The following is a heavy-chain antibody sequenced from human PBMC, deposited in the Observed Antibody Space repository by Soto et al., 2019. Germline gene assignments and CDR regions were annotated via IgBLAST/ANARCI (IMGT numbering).Heavy chain of an antibody. J-gene: IGHJ4*02. D-gene: IGHD2-8*01. CDR1: GGSISTYY. CDR3: ARGGHCTNGVCSALDY. Sequence: SEILSLTCTVCGGSISTYYWNWIRQPPGKGLEWIGYIYYGGSANYNPSLKSRVTISVDTSKKQFSLKLSSVTAADTAVYYCARGGHCTNGVCSALDYWGQGTLVTVSS. CDR2: IYYGGSA. V-gene: IGHV4-59*08.